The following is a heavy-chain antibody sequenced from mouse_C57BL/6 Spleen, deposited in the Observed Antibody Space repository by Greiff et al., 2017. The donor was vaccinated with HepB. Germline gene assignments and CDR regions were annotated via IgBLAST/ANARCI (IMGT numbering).Heavy chain of an antibody. Sequence: EVKLQESGGDLVKPGGSLKLSCAASGFTFSSYCMSWVRQTPDKRLEWVATISSGGSYTYYPDSVKGRFTISRDKAKNTLYVQMSSLKSEDTAMYYCARKGYGCDNWFAYWGQGTLVTVSA. CDR1: GFTFSSYC. CDR2: ISSGGSYT. CDR3: ARKGYGCDNWFAY. D-gene: IGHD2-2*01. J-gene: IGHJ3*01. V-gene: IGHV5-6*01.